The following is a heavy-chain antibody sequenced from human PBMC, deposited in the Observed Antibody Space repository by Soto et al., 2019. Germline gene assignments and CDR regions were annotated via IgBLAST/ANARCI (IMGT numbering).Heavy chain of an antibody. CDR2: IYWDDDK. CDR1: GFSLTTSGVG. J-gene: IGHJ4*02. V-gene: IGHV2-5*02. Sequence: QITLKESGPTLVKPTQTLTLTCTFSGFSLTTSGVGVGWIRQPPGKALEWLALIYWDDDKLYSPSLKSRLTITKDTSKNQVVLTMTNMDPVDTATYYCAHRRGGYYGWGGLFDYWGQGTLVTVSS. CDR3: AHRRGGYYGWGGLFDY. D-gene: IGHD3-10*01.